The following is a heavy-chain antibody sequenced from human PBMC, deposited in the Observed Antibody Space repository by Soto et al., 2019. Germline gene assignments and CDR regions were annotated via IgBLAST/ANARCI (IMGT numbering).Heavy chain of an antibody. CDR3: ARILAYCLCDCYSHYYYAIDI. CDR1: GGSISSGGYY. Sequence: QVQLQESGPGLVKPSQTLSLTCTVSGGSISSGGYYWSWIRQHPGKGLEWIGYIYYSGSTYYNPSLKSRVTISVDSSKNQLNLKLSSVTAAESAVHYCARILAYCLCDCYSHYYYAIDIWGQGTMVTVSS. CDR2: IYYSGST. V-gene: IGHV4-31*03. D-gene: IGHD2-21*02. J-gene: IGHJ3*02.